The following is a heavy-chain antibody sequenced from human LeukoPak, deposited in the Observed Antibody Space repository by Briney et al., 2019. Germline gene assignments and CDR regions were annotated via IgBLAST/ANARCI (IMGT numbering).Heavy chain of an antibody. CDR2: IYPGDSDT. J-gene: IGHJ6*04. D-gene: IGHD6-13*01. V-gene: IGHV5-51*01. CDR3: ARHPHSGSSWYYGMDV. Sequence: GESLKISCKGSGYSFTSYWIGWVRQMPGKGLEWMGIIYPGDSDTRYSPSFQGQVTISADKSISTAYLQWSSLKASDTAMYYCARHPHSGSSWYYGMDVWGKGTTVTVSS. CDR1: GYSFTSYW.